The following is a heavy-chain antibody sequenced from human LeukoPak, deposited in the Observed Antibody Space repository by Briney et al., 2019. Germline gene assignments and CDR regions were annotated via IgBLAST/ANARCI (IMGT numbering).Heavy chain of an antibody. CDR2: ISSSSTTI. V-gene: IGHV3-48*04. CDR3: ARDQYGDYINAFDI. D-gene: IGHD4-17*01. J-gene: IGHJ3*02. CDR1: EFSFSRYS. Sequence: GGSLRLSCAASEFSFSRYSMNWVRQAPGKGLEWLPYISSSSTTIYYADSVEGRFTISRDNAKNSLYLQMHSLRAEDTAVYYCARDQYGDYINAFDIWGHGTMVTVSS.